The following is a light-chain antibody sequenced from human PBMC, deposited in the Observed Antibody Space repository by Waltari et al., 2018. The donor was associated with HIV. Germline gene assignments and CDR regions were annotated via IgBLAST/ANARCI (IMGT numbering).Light chain of an antibody. V-gene: IGKV1-5*03. CDR2: KAS. Sequence: DIQMTQSPSTLSASIGDRVTITCRASHRFNTWVAWYQQKPGKAPKLLIYKASTLESGVPSRFIGSESGKEFTLTISNLQPDDFATYYCQHYVTFPWTFGQGTKVEIK. CDR1: HRFNTW. J-gene: IGKJ1*01. CDR3: QHYVTFPWT.